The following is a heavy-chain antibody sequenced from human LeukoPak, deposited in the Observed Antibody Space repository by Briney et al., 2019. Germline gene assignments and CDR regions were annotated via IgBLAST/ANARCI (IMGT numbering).Heavy chain of an antibody. J-gene: IGHJ6*02. CDR2: ISAYNGNT. V-gene: IGHV1-18*01. Sequence: GASVKVSCKASGYTFTSYGISWVRQAPGQGLEWVGWISAYNGNTNYAQKLQGRVTMTTDTSTSTAYMELRSLRSDDTAVYYCAREGTIFGVVINNYYYYGMDVWGQGTTVTVSS. D-gene: IGHD3-3*01. CDR1: GYTFTSYG. CDR3: AREGTIFGVVINNYYYYGMDV.